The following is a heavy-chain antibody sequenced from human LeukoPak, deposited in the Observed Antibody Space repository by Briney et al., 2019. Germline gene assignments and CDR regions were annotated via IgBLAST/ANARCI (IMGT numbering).Heavy chain of an antibody. J-gene: IGHJ4*02. CDR3: ASDSPGYDSGSYFAY. D-gene: IGHD2-15*01. CDR1: GFTFSTYN. Sequence: GGSLRLSCAASGFTFSTYNMNWVRQAPGKGLEWVSHITSSSTNIYYADSVKGRFTISRDNAKNPLFLQMNSLRDEDTAVYYCASDSPGYDSGSYFAYWGQGTLVTVSS. CDR2: ITSSSTNI. V-gene: IGHV3-48*02.